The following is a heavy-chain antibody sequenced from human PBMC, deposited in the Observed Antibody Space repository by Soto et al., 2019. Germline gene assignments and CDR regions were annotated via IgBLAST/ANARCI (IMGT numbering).Heavy chain of an antibody. CDR1: GFTFSSYW. CDR2: IKQDGSEK. D-gene: IGHD3-3*01. Sequence: EVQLVESGGGLVQPGGSLRLSCAASGFTFSSYWMSWVRQAPGKGLEWVANIKQDGSEKYYVDSVKGRFTISRDNAKNSLYLQMNSLRAEDTAVYYCARGTSFGVVIPMDAFDIWGQGTMVTVSS. J-gene: IGHJ3*02. V-gene: IGHV3-7*01. CDR3: ARGTSFGVVIPMDAFDI.